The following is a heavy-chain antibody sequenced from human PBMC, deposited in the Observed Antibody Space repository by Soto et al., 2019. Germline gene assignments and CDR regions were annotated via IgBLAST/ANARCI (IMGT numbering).Heavy chain of an antibody. CDR3: ARDPIIVLVPAAMWNWFDP. Sequence: ASVKVSCKASGYTFTSYGISWVRQAPGQGLEWMGLISAYNGNTNYAQKLQGRVTMTTDTSTSTAYMELRSLRSDDTAVYYCARDPIIVLVPAAMWNWFDPWGQGTLVTVSS. V-gene: IGHV1-18*01. D-gene: IGHD2-2*01. J-gene: IGHJ5*02. CDR1: GYTFTSYG. CDR2: ISAYNGNT.